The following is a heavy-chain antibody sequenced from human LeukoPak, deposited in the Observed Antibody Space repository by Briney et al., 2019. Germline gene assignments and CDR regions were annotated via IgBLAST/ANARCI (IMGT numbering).Heavy chain of an antibody. CDR3: AREWGGDLGEDFDI. V-gene: IGHV3-21*01. J-gene: IGHJ3*02. CDR1: GFTFSTYA. CDR2: IGGSSTSP. D-gene: IGHD1-26*01. Sequence: GGSLRLSCAASGFTFSTYAMNCVLQAPGEGLECVSSIGGSSTSPYYADSLKGRLTISRDNAKNSLYLKLNSLRAEDTAVYYCAREWGGDLGEDFDIWGQGTMVTVSS.